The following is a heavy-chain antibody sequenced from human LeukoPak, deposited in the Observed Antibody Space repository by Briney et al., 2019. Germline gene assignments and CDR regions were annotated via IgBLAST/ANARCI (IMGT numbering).Heavy chain of an antibody. Sequence: SVKVSCKASGGTFSSYAISWVRQAPGQGLEWMGGIIPIVGTANYAQKFQGRVTITADESTGTAYMELSSLRSEDTAVYYCAKRSGESYYFDYWGQGTLVTVSS. CDR1: GGTFSSYA. D-gene: IGHD3-16*01. V-gene: IGHV1-69*13. CDR2: IIPIVGTA. J-gene: IGHJ4*02. CDR3: AKRSGESYYFDY.